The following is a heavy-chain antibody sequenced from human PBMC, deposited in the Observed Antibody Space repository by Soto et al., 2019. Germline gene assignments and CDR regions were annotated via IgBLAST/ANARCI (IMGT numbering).Heavy chain of an antibody. Sequence: QVQLVQSGAEVKKPGSSVKVSCKASGGTFSSYAISWVRQAPGQGLEWMGGIIPIFGTANYAQKFQGRVTITADESTSTAYMELSSLRSEDTAVYYCAGRRYCTNGVCYDDSGYYTNHDAFDIWGQGTMVTVSS. CDR3: AGRRYCTNGVCYDDSGYYTNHDAFDI. CDR1: GGTFSSYA. D-gene: IGHD2-8*01. CDR2: IIPIFGTA. J-gene: IGHJ3*02. V-gene: IGHV1-69*01.